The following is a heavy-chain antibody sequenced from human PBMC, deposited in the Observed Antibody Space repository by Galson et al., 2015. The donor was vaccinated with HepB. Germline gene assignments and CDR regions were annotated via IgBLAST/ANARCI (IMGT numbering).Heavy chain of an antibody. CDR2: ISAYNGNT. CDR3: TIYSSEGDLDY. J-gene: IGHJ4*02. CDR1: GYTFTSYG. D-gene: IGHD6-19*01. Sequence: SVKVSCKASGYTFTSYGISWVRQAPGQGLEWMGWISAYNGNTNYAQKLQGRVTMTTDTSTSTAYMELRGLRSDDTAVYYCTIYSSEGDLDYWGQGTLVTVSS. V-gene: IGHV1-18*04.